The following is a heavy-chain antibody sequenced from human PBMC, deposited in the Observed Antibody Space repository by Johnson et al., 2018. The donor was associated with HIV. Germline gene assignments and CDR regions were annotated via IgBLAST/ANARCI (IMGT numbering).Heavy chain of an antibody. CDR3: ARDGDDGDEADDTKGAFDI. D-gene: IGHD3-9*01. CDR2: ISYDGIKT. Sequence: GRSLRLSCAASEFTFSHYVMHWVRPAPGKGLEWVALISYDGIKTYYVDSVKARFTISRHDARNTLYLQMNSLRVEDTALYYCARDGDDGDEADDTKGAFDIWGQGTMVTVSS. V-gene: IGHV3-30*03. CDR1: EFTFSHYV. J-gene: IGHJ3*02.